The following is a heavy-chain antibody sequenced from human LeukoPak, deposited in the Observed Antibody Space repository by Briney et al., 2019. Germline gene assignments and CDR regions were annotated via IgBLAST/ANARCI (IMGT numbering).Heavy chain of an antibody. CDR2: IYSGGST. CDR3: ARVLYYYDSSGPFDI. V-gene: IGHV3-53*01. Sequence: GGSLRLSCAASGFTVSSNYMSWVRQAPGKGLEWVSVIYSGGSTSYADSVKGRFTISRDNAKNTLYLQMNSLRAEDTAVYYCARVLYYYDSSGPFDIWGQGTMVTVSS. J-gene: IGHJ3*02. CDR1: GFTVSSNY. D-gene: IGHD3-22*01.